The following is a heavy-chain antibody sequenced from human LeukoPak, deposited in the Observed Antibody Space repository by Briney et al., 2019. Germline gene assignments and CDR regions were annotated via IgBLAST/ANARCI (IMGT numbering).Heavy chain of an antibody. D-gene: IGHD2-2*01. CDR3: ARRRCSSTSCSDY. Sequence: PSETLSLTCTVSGGSIISSSYYWGWIRQPPGKGLEWIGSIYYSGSTYYNPSLKSRVTISVDTSKNQFSLKLSSVTAADTAVYYCARRRCSSTSCSDYWGQGTLVTVSS. CDR2: IYYSGST. V-gene: IGHV4-39*01. CDR1: GGSIISSSYY. J-gene: IGHJ4*02.